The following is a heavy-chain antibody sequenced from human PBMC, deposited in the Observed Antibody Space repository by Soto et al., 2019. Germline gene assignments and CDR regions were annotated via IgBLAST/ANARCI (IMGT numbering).Heavy chain of an antibody. CDR1: GFTFSRYS. Sequence: GGSLRLSCAASGFTFSRYSMNWVRQAPGKGLEWVSYISSSSTIYYADSVKGRFTISRDNAKNSLYLQMNSLRAEDTAVYYCARADGPVDDAFDIWGQGTMVTVSS. J-gene: IGHJ3*02. CDR3: ARADGPVDDAFDI. CDR2: ISSSSTI. D-gene: IGHD6-19*01. V-gene: IGHV3-48*01.